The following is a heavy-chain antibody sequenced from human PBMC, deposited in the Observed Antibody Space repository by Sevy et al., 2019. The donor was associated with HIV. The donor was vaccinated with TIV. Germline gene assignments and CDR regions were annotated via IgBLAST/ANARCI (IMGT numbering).Heavy chain of an antibody. D-gene: IGHD5-12*01. Sequence: ASVKVSCKASGYTFTGYYMHWVRQAPGQGLEWMGWINPNSGGTNYAQKFQGRVTMTRDTSIGKAYMELSRLRSDDTAVYYCARERQWLPDYWGQGTLVTVSS. J-gene: IGHJ4*02. V-gene: IGHV1-2*02. CDR3: ARERQWLPDY. CDR2: INPNSGGT. CDR1: GYTFTGYY.